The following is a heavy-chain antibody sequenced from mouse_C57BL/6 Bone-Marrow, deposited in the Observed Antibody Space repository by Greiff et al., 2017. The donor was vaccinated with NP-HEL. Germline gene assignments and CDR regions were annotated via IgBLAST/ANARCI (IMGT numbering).Heavy chain of an antibody. CDR1: GYTFTDYE. V-gene: IGHV1-15*01. Sequence: QVQLQQSGAELVRPGASVTLSCKASGYTFTDYEMHWVKQTPVHGLEWIGAIDPETGGTAYNQKFKGKAILTADKSSSTAYMELRSLTSEDSAVYYCTRDGNYFYWYFDVWGTGTTVTVSS. CDR3: TRDGNYFYWYFDV. D-gene: IGHD2-1*01. J-gene: IGHJ1*03. CDR2: IDPETGGT.